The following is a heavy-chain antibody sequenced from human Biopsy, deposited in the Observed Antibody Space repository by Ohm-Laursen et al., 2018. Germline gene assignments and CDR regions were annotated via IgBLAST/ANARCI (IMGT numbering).Heavy chain of an antibody. CDR1: GYTFTGYY. V-gene: IGHV1-2*02. CDR2: INPNSGDT. CDR3: ALQSVAQMKNFDY. J-gene: IGHJ4*02. Sequence: GASVKVSCKASGYTFTGYYLHWVRQAPGQGLEWMGWINPNSGDTNYAQKFQGRVTMTRDTSTSTAYMEMSRLRSDDTAVYYCALQSVAQMKNFDYWGQGTLVTVSS. D-gene: IGHD6-19*01.